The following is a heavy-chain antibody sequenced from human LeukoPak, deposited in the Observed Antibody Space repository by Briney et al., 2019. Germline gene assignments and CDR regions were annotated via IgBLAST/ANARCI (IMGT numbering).Heavy chain of an antibody. J-gene: IGHJ5*02. Sequence: SQTLSLTCAVYGGSLSGYYWSWIRQPPGKGLEWIGEINHSGSTNYNPSLKSRVTISVDTSKNQFSLKLSSVTAADTAVYYCARGRYSSSWYGWFDPWGQGTLVTVSS. V-gene: IGHV4-34*01. D-gene: IGHD6-13*01. CDR1: GGSLSGYY. CDR2: INHSGST. CDR3: ARGRYSSSWYGWFDP.